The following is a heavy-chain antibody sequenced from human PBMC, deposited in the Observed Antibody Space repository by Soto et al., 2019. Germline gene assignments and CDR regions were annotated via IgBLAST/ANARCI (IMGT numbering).Heavy chain of an antibody. CDR3: ARVLKLDPRWFDP. V-gene: IGHV4-31*03. Sequence: SETLSLPCTVSGGSVSSGGYYWSWIRQHPGKGPEWIGYIYYSGSTYYNPSLKSRVTISVDTSKNQFSLKLSSVTAADTAVYYCARVLKLDPRWFDPWGQGTPVTVSS. CDR1: GGSVSSGGYY. CDR2: IYYSGST. D-gene: IGHD1-1*01. J-gene: IGHJ5*02.